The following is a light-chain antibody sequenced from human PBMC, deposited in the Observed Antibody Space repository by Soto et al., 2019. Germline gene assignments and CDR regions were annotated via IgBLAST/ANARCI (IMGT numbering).Light chain of an antibody. CDR2: SNN. CDR1: SSNIGSNT. V-gene: IGLV1-44*01. Sequence: QSVLTQPPSASGTPGQRVTISCSGSSSNIGSNTVNWYQQLPGTAPKLLIYSNNQRPSGVPDRFSGSKSGTSASLAISGLQSEDEADDYCAAWDDSLNGFYVFGTGTQLTVL. CDR3: AAWDDSLNGFYV. J-gene: IGLJ1*01.